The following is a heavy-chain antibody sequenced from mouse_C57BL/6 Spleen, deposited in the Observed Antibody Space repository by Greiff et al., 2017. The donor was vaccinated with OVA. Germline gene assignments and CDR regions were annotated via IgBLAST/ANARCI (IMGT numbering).Heavy chain of an antibody. CDR2: INYDGSST. V-gene: IGHV5-16*01. CDR3: ARERTAQAYYFDY. D-gene: IGHD3-2*02. CDR1: GFTFSDYY. J-gene: IGHJ2*01. Sequence: DVKLVESEGGLVQPGSSMKLSCTASGFTFSDYYMAWVRQVPEKGLEWVANINYDGSSTYYLDSLKSRFIISRDNAKNILYLQMSSLKSEDTATYYCARERTAQAYYFDYWGQGTTLTVSS.